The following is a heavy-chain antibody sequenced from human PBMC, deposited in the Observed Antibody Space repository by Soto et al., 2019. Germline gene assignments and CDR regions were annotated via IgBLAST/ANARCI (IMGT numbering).Heavy chain of an antibody. D-gene: IGHD3-10*01. J-gene: IGHJ6*02. CDR3: ARLRGVSYYYYGMDV. Sequence: TSETLSLTCTVSGGSISSYYWSWIRQPPGKGLEWIGEINHSGSTNYNPSLKSRVTISVDTSKNQFSLKLSSVTAADTAVYYCARLRGVSYYYYGMDVWGQGTTVTVSS. CDR2: INHSGST. CDR1: GGSISSYY. V-gene: IGHV4-34*01.